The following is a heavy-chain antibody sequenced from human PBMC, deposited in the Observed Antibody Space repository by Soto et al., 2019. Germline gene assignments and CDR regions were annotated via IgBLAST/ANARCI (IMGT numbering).Heavy chain of an antibody. V-gene: IGHV1-18*01. D-gene: IGHD2-21*01. CDR2: ISPYKGDT. CDR3: ARDLPPYDPTSSVVVARFDY. CDR1: NYDFRDYG. J-gene: IGHJ4*02. Sequence: QVQLVQSGPEMKEPGASVKVSCKASNYDFRDYGFSWVRQAPGQGLGWMGWISPYKGDTKYAQKFQGRVTLTTDSSTNTAYMELRSLRSDDTAMYYCARDLPPYDPTSSVVVARFDYWGQGTLVTVSS.